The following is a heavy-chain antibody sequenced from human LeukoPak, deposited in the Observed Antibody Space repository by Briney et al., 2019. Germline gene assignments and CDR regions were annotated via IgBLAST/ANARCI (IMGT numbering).Heavy chain of an antibody. CDR1: GFIFSSYA. CDR3: AKRYSSGWYYLDY. D-gene: IGHD6-19*01. Sequence: PGGSLRLSCAASGFIFSSYAMHWVRQAPGKGLEWVAGISYDETDKYYADSVKGRFTVSRDNSKHTLYLQMNSLRAEDTAVYYCAKRYSSGWYYLDYWGQGTLVTVSS. V-gene: IGHV3-30*04. J-gene: IGHJ4*02. CDR2: ISYDETDK.